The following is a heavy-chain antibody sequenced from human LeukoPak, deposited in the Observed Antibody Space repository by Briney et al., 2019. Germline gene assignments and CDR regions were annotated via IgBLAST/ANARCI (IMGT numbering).Heavy chain of an antibody. CDR1: GGSISSSSYY. V-gene: IGHV4-39*01. D-gene: IGHD4-17*01. Sequence: SETLSLTCTVSGGSISSSSYYWGWIRQPPGKGLEWIGSIYYSGSTHYNPSLKSRVTISVDTSKNQFSLKLSSVTAADTAVYYCARHWGVDYGDYSRDYWGQGTLVTVSS. J-gene: IGHJ4*02. CDR3: ARHWGVDYGDYSRDY. CDR2: IYYSGST.